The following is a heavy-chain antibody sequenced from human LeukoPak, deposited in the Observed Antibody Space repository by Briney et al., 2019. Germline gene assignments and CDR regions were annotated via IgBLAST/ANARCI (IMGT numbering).Heavy chain of an antibody. Sequence: GGSLRLSCAASGFTFSLYAMTWVRQAPGKGPEWVSAISKSGTGSYYADPVKGRFVISRDNSKNILYLQMNSLRAEDTAVYYCVKDTLGVAIFDYWGQGTLVTVSS. J-gene: IGHJ4*02. V-gene: IGHV3-23*01. CDR2: ISKSGTGS. CDR3: VKDTLGVAIFDY. D-gene: IGHD3-3*01. CDR1: GFTFSLYA.